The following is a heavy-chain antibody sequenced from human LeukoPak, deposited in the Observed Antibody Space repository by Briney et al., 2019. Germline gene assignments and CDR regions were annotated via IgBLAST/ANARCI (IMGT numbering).Heavy chain of an antibody. CDR2: ISYDGSNK. Sequence: GGSLRLSCAASGFTFSSYAMSWVRQAPGKGLEWVAVISYDGSNKYYADSVKGRFTISRDNSKNTLYLQMNSLRAEDTAVYYCARDNAVGLWFGELFRSGWFDPWGQGTLVTVSS. CDR1: GFTFSSYA. CDR3: ARDNAVGLWFGELFRSGWFDP. J-gene: IGHJ5*02. D-gene: IGHD3-10*01. V-gene: IGHV3-30*04.